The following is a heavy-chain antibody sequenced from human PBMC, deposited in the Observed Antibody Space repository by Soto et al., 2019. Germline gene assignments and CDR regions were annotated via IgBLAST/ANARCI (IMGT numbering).Heavy chain of an antibody. D-gene: IGHD3-22*01. CDR3: ARSSVGYYDANWFDP. V-gene: IGHV6-1*01. CDR1: GDSLSSNSAA. J-gene: IGHJ5*02. Sequence: SQTLSLTCVISGDSLSSNSAAWNWIRQSPSRGLEWLGRTYYRSKWYNDYAVSVKSRITINPDTSKNQFSLQLNSVTPEDTAVYYCARSSVGYYDANWFDPWGQGTLVTVSS. CDR2: TYYRSKWYN.